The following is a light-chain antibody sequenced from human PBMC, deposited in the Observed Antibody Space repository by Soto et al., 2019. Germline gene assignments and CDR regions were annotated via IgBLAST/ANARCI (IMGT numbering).Light chain of an antibody. V-gene: IGKV1-39*01. J-gene: IGKJ4*01. Sequence: DIQMTQSPSSLSASVGDRFTITCRASQSISSYLNWYQQKPVKAPKLLIYAASSLQSGGTSRFSGSGSGTDFSLTISSLQPEDFATYYCQQSYSTPLTFGGGTKVDIK. CDR1: QSISSY. CDR3: QQSYSTPLT. CDR2: AAS.